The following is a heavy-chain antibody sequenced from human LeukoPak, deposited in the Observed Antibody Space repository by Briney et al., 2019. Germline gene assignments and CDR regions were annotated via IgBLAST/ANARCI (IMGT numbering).Heavy chain of an antibody. Sequence: SETLSLTCAVYGGSFSGYYWSWIRQPPGKGLEWIGEINHSGSTNYNPSLKSRVTISVDTSKNQFSLKLISVTAADTAVYYCARGAHYYDTSGYLMPLNYWGQGTLVTVSS. D-gene: IGHD3-22*01. J-gene: IGHJ4*02. CDR3: ARGAHYYDTSGYLMPLNY. CDR1: GGSFSGYY. CDR2: INHSGST. V-gene: IGHV4-34*01.